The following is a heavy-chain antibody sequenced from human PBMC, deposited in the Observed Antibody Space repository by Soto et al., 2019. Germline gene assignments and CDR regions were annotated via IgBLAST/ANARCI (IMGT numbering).Heavy chain of an antibody. CDR3: ARQKTITATWFDP. V-gene: IGHV4-59*08. J-gene: IGHJ5*02. CDR2: IYYSGST. Sequence: SETLSLTCTVSGGSISRHYWSWIRQPPGKGLEWIGYIYYSGSTNYNPSLKSRVIISVDTSKNQFSLKLSSVTAADTAVYYCARQKTITATWFDPWGQGTLVTVSS. CDR1: GGSISRHY. D-gene: IGHD1-20*01.